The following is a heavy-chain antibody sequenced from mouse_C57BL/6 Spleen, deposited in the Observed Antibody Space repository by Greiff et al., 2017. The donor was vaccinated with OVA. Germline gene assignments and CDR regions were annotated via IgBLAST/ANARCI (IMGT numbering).Heavy chain of an antibody. J-gene: IGHJ3*01. D-gene: IGHD2-4*01. Sequence: EVQLVESGGGLVKPGGSLKLSCAASGFTFSSYAMSWVRQTPEKRLEWVATISDGGSYTYYPDNVKGRFTISRDNAKNNLYLQMSHLKSEDTAMYYCAREGNYDGAYWGQGTLVTVSA. CDR1: GFTFSSYA. V-gene: IGHV5-4*01. CDR2: ISDGGSYT. CDR3: AREGNYDGAY.